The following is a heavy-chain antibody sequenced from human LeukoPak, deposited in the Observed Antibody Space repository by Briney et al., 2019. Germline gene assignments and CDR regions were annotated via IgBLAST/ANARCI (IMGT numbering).Heavy chain of an antibody. CDR1: GGSITNDY. D-gene: IGHD5-12*01. J-gene: IGHJ4*02. CDR2: IYHNGKT. CDR3: ARASEAIGFFDL. V-gene: IGHV4-59*01. Sequence: SETLSLTCTVSGGSITNDYWSWIRQSPGKGLEWIGYIYHNGKTNYNPSLVSRLAISLDKSKREFFLSLNSVTAADTAIYFCARASEAIGFFDLWGQGVLVTVSS.